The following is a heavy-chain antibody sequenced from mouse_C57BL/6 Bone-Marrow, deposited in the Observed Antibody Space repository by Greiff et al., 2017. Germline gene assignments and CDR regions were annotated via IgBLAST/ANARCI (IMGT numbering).Heavy chain of an antibody. CDR1: GYTFTSYW. CDR3: ARCCWDSAY. D-gene: IGHD4-1*01. V-gene: IGHV1-50*01. Sequence: QVQLQQPGAELVKPGASVKLSCKASGYTFTSYWMQWVQQRPGQGLEWIGEIDPSDSYTNYNQKFKGKATLTVDTSSSTAYMQLSSLTSEDSAVYYCARCCWDSAYWGQGTLVTVSA. J-gene: IGHJ3*01. CDR2: IDPSDSYT.